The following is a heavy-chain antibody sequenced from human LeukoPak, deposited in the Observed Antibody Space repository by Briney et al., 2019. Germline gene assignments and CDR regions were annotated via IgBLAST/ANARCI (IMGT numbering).Heavy chain of an antibody. D-gene: IGHD1-26*01. CDR2: IYYSGIT. V-gene: IGHV4-39*01. J-gene: IGHJ5*02. Sequence: PSETLSLTCTVSGGSISSSSYYWGWIRQPPGKGLEWIGSIYYSGITYYNPSLKSRVTISVDTSKNQFSLKLSSVTAADTAVYYCATTGGSSEQHNWFDPWGQGTLVTVSS. CDR1: GGSISSSSYY. CDR3: ATTGGSSEQHNWFDP.